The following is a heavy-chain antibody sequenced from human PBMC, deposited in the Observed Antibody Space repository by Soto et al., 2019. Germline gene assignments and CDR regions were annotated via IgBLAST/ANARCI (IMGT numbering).Heavy chain of an antibody. Sequence: QVQLQESGPGLVKPSETLSLTCTVSGGSISSYYWSWIRQPPGKGLEWIGYSYYSGSTNYNPSLKSRVPISVDTSKNQFSLKLSSVTAADTAVYYCARDNSGYDFWSGYYPNWFDPWGQGTLVTVSS. CDR3: ARDNSGYDFWSGYYPNWFDP. V-gene: IGHV4-59*01. CDR2: SYYSGST. J-gene: IGHJ5*02. D-gene: IGHD3-3*01. CDR1: GGSISSYY.